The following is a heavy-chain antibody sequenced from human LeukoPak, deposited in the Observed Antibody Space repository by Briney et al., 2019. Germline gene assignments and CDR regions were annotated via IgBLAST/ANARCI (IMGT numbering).Heavy chain of an antibody. CDR2: ISGSGGST. CDR1: GFTFSSYA. Sequence: GGSLRLSCAASGFTFSSYAMSWVRQAPGKGLEWVSAISGSGGSTYYADSVKGRFTISRDNSKNTLYLQMNSLRVEDTAVYYCAKDGLWFGESTDAFDIWGQGTMVTVSS. D-gene: IGHD3-10*01. CDR3: AKDGLWFGESTDAFDI. V-gene: IGHV3-23*01. J-gene: IGHJ3*02.